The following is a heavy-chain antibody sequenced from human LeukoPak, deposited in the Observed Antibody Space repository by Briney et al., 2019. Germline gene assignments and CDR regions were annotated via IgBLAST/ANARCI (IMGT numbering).Heavy chain of an antibody. CDR1: GYTFTSYG. CDR2: ISAYNGNT. V-gene: IGHV1-18*01. CDR3: AREMVSEHGDYSPYYYYYGMDV. Sequence: ASVKVSCKASGYTFTSYGISWVRQAPGQGLEWMGWISAYNGNTSYAQKLQGRVTMTTDTSTSTAYMELRSLRSDDTAVYYCAREMVSEHGDYSPYYYYYGMDVWGQGTTVTVSS. D-gene: IGHD4-17*01. J-gene: IGHJ6*02.